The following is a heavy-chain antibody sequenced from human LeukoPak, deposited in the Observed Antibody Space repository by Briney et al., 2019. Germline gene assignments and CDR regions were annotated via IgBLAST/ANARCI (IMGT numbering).Heavy chain of an antibody. J-gene: IGHJ4*02. Sequence: ASETLSLTCGVSGGSITSTNYWTWVRQPPGKGLEWIGEVNLQGSTNYNPSLMGRVAISVDMSENHISLQLTSVTAADTAVYYCARDGRCGGDCYASWGQGTLVTVSS. D-gene: IGHD2-21*02. CDR3: ARDGRCGGDCYAS. CDR1: GGSITSTNY. CDR2: VNLQGST. V-gene: IGHV4-4*02.